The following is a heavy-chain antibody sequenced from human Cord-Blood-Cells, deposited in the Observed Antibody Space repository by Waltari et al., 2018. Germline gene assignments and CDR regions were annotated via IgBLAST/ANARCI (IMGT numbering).Heavy chain of an antibody. D-gene: IGHD2-2*01. V-gene: IGHV1-69*12. CDR1: GGTFSSYA. CDR2: IIPTFGTA. Sequence: QVQLVQSGAEVKKPGSSVKVSCKASGGTFSSYAISWVRQAPGQGLEWMGGIIPTFGTANYAQKCQGRVTITADESTSTADMELSSLRSEDTAVYYCARGGYCSSTSCYDAFDIWGQGTMVTVSS. CDR3: ARGGYCSSTSCYDAFDI. J-gene: IGHJ3*02.